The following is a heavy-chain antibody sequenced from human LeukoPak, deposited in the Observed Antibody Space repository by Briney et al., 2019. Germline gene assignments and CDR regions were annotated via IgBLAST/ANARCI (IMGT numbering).Heavy chain of an antibody. V-gene: IGHV4-39*07. D-gene: IGHD5-24*01. Sequence: SETLSLTCNVSGDSISSSSYYWSWIRVPPGKGLEWIGSIYYAGSTYYNPSLKSRVTISVDTSKNQFSLKLSSVTAADTAVYYCARDHHGALDYWGQGTLITVSS. CDR3: ARDHHGALDY. J-gene: IGHJ4*02. CDR1: GDSISSSSYY. CDR2: IYYAGST.